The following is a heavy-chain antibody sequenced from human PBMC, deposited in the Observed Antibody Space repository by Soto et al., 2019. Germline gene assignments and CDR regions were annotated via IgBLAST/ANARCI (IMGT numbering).Heavy chain of an antibody. Sequence: SETLSLTCTVSGGSISSYYWSWIRQPPGKGLEWIGEINHSGVTKYNPSLKSRVTISVEKSNNHLSLKLTSVAAADTAVYYCARGYFGELSSWGQGTLVTVSS. CDR2: INHSGVT. CDR1: GGSISSYY. D-gene: IGHD3-10*01. CDR3: ARGYFGELSS. V-gene: IGHV4-34*01. J-gene: IGHJ5*02.